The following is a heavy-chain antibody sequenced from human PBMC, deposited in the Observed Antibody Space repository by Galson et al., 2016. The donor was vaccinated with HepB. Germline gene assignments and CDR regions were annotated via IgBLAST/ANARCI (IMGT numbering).Heavy chain of an antibody. J-gene: IGHJ6*03. V-gene: IGHV3-74*01. D-gene: IGHD3-16*01. Sequence: SLKLSCAASGFTFSSFWLHWVRQVPGKGLVWVSRINTDGTGTTYADTVKGRFTISRDTAKNTLYLQMNSLTAEDTAVYYCAKDFGERLVTVYYYMDVWGKGTTVTVSS. CDR3: AKDFGERLVTVYYYMDV. CDR1: GFTFSSFW. CDR2: INTDGTGT.